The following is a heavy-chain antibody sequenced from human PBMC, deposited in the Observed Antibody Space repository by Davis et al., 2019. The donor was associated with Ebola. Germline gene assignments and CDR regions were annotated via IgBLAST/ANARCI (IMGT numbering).Heavy chain of an antibody. D-gene: IGHD5-18*01. CDR1: GGSTSSGSYY. V-gene: IGHV4-39*07. J-gene: IGHJ4*02. Sequence: SETLSLTCTVSGGSTSSGSYYWGWIRQPPGKGLEWIGSIYYSGSTYYNPSLKSRVTISVDTSKNQFSLKLSSVTAADTAVYYCASGQLWLQGLDYWGQGTLVTVSS. CDR3: ASGQLWLQGLDY. CDR2: IYYSGST.